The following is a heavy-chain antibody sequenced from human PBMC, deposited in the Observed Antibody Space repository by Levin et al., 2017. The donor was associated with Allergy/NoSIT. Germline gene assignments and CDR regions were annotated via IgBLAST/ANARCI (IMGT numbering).Heavy chain of an antibody. CDR3: ARESSSWVNYYYYYMDV. CDR2: IWYDGSNK. Sequence: GGSLRLSCAASGFTFSSYGMHWVRQAPGKGLEWVAVIWYDGSNKYYADSVKGRFTISRDNSKNTLYLQMNSLRAEDTAVYYCARESSSWVNYYYYYMDVWGKGTTVTVSS. CDR1: GFTFSSYG. J-gene: IGHJ6*03. D-gene: IGHD6-13*01. V-gene: IGHV3-33*01.